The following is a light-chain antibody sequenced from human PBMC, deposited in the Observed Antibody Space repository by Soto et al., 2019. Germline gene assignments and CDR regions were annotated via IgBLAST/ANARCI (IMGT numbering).Light chain of an antibody. J-gene: IGKJ4*01. Sequence: DIQMTQSPSSLSASVGDRVTITCQASHDISDYVNWFQQKPGKPPTLLIYDAAHLETGVPSRFSGSGSGTEFSLTISSLQAEDFATSYCQQYDNLPLTFGGGTRVEIK. CDR1: HDISDY. CDR2: DAA. CDR3: QQYDNLPLT. V-gene: IGKV1-33*01.